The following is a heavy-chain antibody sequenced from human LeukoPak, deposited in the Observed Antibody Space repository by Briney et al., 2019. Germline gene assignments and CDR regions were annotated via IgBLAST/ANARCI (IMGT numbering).Heavy chain of an antibody. V-gene: IGHV4-4*07. D-gene: IGHD1-26*01. CDR1: GGSISSYY. Sequence: SETLSLTCTVSGGSISSYYWSWLRQPAGKGLEWIGRIYTSGSTNYNPSLKSRVTMSVDTSKNQSSLKLSSVTAADTAVYYCARDRGSYPYFDYWGQGTLVTVSS. CDR3: ARDRGSYPYFDY. CDR2: IYTSGST. J-gene: IGHJ4*02.